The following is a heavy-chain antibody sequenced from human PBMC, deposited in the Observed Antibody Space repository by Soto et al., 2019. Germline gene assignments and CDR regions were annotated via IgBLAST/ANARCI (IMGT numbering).Heavy chain of an antibody. V-gene: IGHV3-23*01. CDR1: RFTFSSYA. Sequence: EVQLLESGGGLVQPGGSLRLSCAASRFTFSSYAMNWVRQAPGKGLEWVSVISGSGGSTYYADSVKGRFTISRDNSKNTLDLQMNSLRAEDTAVYYCAKRATGTYFDYWGQGTLVTVSS. CDR3: AKRATGTYFDY. CDR2: ISGSGGST. J-gene: IGHJ4*02. D-gene: IGHD1-1*01.